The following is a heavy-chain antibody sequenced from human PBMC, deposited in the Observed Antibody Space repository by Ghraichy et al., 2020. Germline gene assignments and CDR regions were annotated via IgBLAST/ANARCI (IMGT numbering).Heavy chain of an antibody. CDR2: ISYDGSNK. CDR1: GFTFSSYA. Sequence: GGSLRLSCAASGFTFSSYAMHWVRQAPGKGLEWVAVISYDGSNKYYADSVKGRFTISRDNSKNTLYLQMNSLRAEDTAVYYCARAQYYYDSSGYYYFDYWGQGTLFTVSS. CDR3: ARAQYYYDSSGYYYFDY. D-gene: IGHD3-22*01. V-gene: IGHV3-30-3*01. J-gene: IGHJ4*02.